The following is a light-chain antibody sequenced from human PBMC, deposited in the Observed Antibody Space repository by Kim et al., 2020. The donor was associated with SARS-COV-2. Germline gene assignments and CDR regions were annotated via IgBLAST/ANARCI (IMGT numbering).Light chain of an antibody. Sequence: GQSGTISCTGTSSDVGGYNYVSWYQQHPGKAPKLMIYDVSKRPSGVPDRFSGSKSGNTASLTISGLQAEDEADYYCCSYAGSYTLVFGGGTKVTVL. CDR2: DVS. J-gene: IGLJ2*01. CDR1: SSDVGGYNY. CDR3: CSYAGSYTLV. V-gene: IGLV2-11*01.